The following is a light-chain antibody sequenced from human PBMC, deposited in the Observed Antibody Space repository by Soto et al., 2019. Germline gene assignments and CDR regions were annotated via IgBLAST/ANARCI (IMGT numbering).Light chain of an antibody. V-gene: IGKV1-5*03. CDR2: KAS. CDR1: QSIRDW. J-gene: IGKJ2*01. Sequence: EIQMTQSPSTLSASVGDRVTITCRASQSIRDWLAWYQQKPGKAPKLLIYKASSLQRGVPSTFSGGGSETEFTLTISSLQPDDVATYYCQQYSSYPYTFGQGTKLEIK. CDR3: QQYSSYPYT.